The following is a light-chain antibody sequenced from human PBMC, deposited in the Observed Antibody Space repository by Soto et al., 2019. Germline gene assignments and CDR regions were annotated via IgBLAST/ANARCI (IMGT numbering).Light chain of an antibody. CDR3: QQYNSYSWT. CDR2: KAS. V-gene: IGKV1-5*03. Sequence: DIQMTQSPSILSASVGDRVTITCRASQSISSWLAWYQQKPGKAPNLLIHKASHLESGVPSRFSGSGSGTEFTFSITSLQPDDFATYYCQQYNSYSWTFGQGTKVDIK. J-gene: IGKJ1*01. CDR1: QSISSW.